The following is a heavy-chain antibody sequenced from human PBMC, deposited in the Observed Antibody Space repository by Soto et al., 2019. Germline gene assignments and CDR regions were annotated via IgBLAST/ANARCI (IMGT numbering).Heavy chain of an antibody. J-gene: IGHJ5*02. CDR2: ISSSSSYI. CDR1: GFTFSSYS. D-gene: IGHD2-15*01. Sequence: GGSLRLSCAASGFTFSSYSMNWVRQAPGKGLEWVSSISSSSSYIYYADSVKGRFTISRDNAKNSLYLQMNSLRAEDTAVYYCARDSFAAVVGNWFDPWGQGTLVTVSS. V-gene: IGHV3-21*01. CDR3: ARDSFAAVVGNWFDP.